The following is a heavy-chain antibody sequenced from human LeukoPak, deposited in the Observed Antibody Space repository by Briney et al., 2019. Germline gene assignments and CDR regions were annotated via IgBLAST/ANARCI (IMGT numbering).Heavy chain of an antibody. D-gene: IGHD3-10*01. CDR2: IYSGGST. CDR1: GFNVSSNY. J-gene: IGHJ4*02. CDR3: AREYRGEYYFAY. V-gene: IGHV3-66*01. Sequence: PGGSLRLSCAASGFNVSSNYMSWVRQAPGKGLEWVSVIYSGGSTYYADSVKGRFTISRDNSKNTLYLQMNSLRAEDTAVYYCAREYRGEYYFAYWGQGTLVTVSS.